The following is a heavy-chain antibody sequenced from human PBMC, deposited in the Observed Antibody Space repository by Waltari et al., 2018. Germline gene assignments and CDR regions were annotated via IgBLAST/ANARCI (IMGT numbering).Heavy chain of an antibody. Sequence: EVQLVQSGAEVKKPGATVKISCKASGYTFNDYYLNWVQHAPGKGLEWMGRVDPEDGETIYAEKFQGRVTITADTSTDTAYMELSSLRSEDTAVYYCATVSMVRGAYRYFDLWGRDTLVTVSS. D-gene: IGHD3-10*01. CDR1: GYTFNDYY. J-gene: IGHJ2*01. CDR3: ATVSMVRGAYRYFDL. CDR2: VDPEDGET. V-gene: IGHV1-69-2*01.